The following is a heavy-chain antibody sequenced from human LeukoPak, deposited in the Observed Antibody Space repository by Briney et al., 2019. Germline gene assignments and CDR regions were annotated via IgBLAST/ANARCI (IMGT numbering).Heavy chain of an antibody. CDR2: IYYSGST. V-gene: IGHV4-59*01. Sequence: SETLSLTCTVSGGSISSYYWSWIRQPPGKGLEWIGYIYYSGSTNYNPSLKSRVTISVDTSKNQFSLKLSSVTAADTAVYYCAVIEYSSSSHYWGQGTLVTVSS. CDR3: AVIEYSSSSHY. CDR1: GGSISSYY. D-gene: IGHD6-6*01. J-gene: IGHJ4*02.